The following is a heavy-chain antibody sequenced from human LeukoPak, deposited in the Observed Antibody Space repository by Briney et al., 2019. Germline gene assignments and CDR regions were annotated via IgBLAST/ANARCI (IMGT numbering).Heavy chain of an antibody. V-gene: IGHV4-61*02. D-gene: IGHD6-19*01. Sequence: PSETLSLTCTVSGGSISSGSYYWSWIRQPAGKGLEWIGRIYTSGSTNYNPSLKSRVTMSVDTSKNQFSLRLSSVTAADTAVYYCARETEKQWQYWGQGTTVSVSS. J-gene: IGHJ3*01. CDR1: GGSISSGSYY. CDR3: ARETEKQWQY. CDR2: IYTSGST.